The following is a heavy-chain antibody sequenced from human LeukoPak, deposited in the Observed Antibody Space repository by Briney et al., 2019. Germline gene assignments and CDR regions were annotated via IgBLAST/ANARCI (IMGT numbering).Heavy chain of an antibody. Sequence: SEILSLTCTVSGGSISSYYWSWIRQHPGKGLEWIGYIYYSGSTYYNPSLKSRVTISVDTSKNQFSLKLSSVTAADTAVYYCARADGYKLRGYNWFDPWGQGTLVTVSS. V-gene: IGHV4-59*06. CDR3: ARADGYKLRGYNWFDP. CDR1: GGSISSYY. D-gene: IGHD5-24*01. CDR2: IYYSGST. J-gene: IGHJ5*02.